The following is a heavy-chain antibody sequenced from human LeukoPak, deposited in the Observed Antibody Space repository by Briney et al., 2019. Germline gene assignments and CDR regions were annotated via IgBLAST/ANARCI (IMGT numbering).Heavy chain of an antibody. Sequence: GGSLRLSCAATGVTLSTYAMSWARQAPGKGLEWVSGVSSSGSGDNTYYADSVKGRFTISRDSSKNTLNLQMNSLRAEDTAVYYCAKAAYGFWSGHYLYFDYWGREPWSLSPQ. J-gene: IGHJ4*02. CDR3: AKAAYGFWSGHYLYFDY. CDR2: VSSSGSGDNT. V-gene: IGHV3-23*01. D-gene: IGHD3-3*01. CDR1: GVTLSTYA.